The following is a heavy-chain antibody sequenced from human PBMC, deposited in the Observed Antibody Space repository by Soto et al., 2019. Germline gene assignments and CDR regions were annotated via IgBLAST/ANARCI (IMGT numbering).Heavy chain of an antibody. Sequence: EVQLVESGGGLVQPGRSLRLSCAASGFTFDDYAMHWVRQAPGKGLEWVSGISWNSGSIGYADSVKGRFTISRDNAKNSLYLQMNSLRAEDTALYYCAKDHSSSSGYYFDYWGQGTLVTVSS. V-gene: IGHV3-9*01. CDR3: AKDHSSSSGYYFDY. CDR2: ISWNSGSI. J-gene: IGHJ4*02. CDR1: GFTFDDYA. D-gene: IGHD6-13*01.